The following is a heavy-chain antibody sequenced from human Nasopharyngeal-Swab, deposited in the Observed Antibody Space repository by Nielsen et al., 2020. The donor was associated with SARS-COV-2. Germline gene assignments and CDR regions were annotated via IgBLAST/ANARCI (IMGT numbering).Heavy chain of an antibody. CDR3: ARSLNHYYFDY. CDR1: GFTFSDYY. Sequence: GESLKISCAASGFTFSDYYMSWIRQAPGKGLEWVSYISSSSSYTNYADSVKGRFTISRDNSKNTLYLQMNSLRAEDTAVYYCARSLNHYYFDYWGQGTLVTVSS. J-gene: IGHJ4*02. V-gene: IGHV3-11*06. CDR2: ISSSSSYT. D-gene: IGHD1-14*01.